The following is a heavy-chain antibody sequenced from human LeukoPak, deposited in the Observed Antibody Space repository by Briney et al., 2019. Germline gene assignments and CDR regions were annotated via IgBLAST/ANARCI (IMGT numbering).Heavy chain of an antibody. CDR2: ISGSGVST. V-gene: IGHV3-23*01. CDR1: GFTFSSYC. J-gene: IGHJ6*03. D-gene: IGHD2-8*01. Sequence: PGGALRLSCAASGFTFSSYCMSWVRQAPGEGVEWVSHISGSGVSTYYADSVKGRFTISRDNSKNTLYLQMNSLRAEDTAVYYCARMVDYMDVWGKGTTVTVSS. CDR3: ARMVDYMDV.